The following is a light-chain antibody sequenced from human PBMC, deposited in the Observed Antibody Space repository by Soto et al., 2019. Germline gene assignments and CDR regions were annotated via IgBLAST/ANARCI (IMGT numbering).Light chain of an antibody. CDR1: SSNIGSNS. V-gene: IGLV1-47*02. CDR2: DNN. CDR3: QTSDSGLFGLI. Sequence: QSVLTQPPSASGTPGQRVTISCSGGSSNIGSNSVYWYQQLPGAAPKLLIYDNNQRPSGVPDRFSGSKSGTSGSLAISGLRSEDEADYYCQTSDSGLFGLIFGTGTKLTVL. J-gene: IGLJ1*01.